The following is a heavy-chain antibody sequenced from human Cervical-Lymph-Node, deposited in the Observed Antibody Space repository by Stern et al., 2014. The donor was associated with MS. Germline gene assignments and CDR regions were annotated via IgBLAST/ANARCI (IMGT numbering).Heavy chain of an antibody. CDR3: ARSRAVWGVTPDY. CDR2: ISDTASTI. Sequence: DQLVQSGGGLVQPGESLRLSCVPSGFTFSRYSMNWVRQAPGKGLEWVSFISDTASTIYNADSVKGRFTSSRDNDKNSLYLQMNSLRAEDTAVYYCARSRAVWGVTPDYWGQGTRVTVSS. J-gene: IGHJ4*02. D-gene: IGHD3-10*01. V-gene: IGHV3-48*01. CDR1: GFTFSRYS.